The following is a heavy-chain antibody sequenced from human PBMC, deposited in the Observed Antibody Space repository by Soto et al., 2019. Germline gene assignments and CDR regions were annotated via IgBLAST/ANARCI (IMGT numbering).Heavy chain of an antibody. V-gene: IGHV1-2*02. CDR1: GYTFTASY. CDR2: INPDSGIT. CDR3: VRDTGRSLASVQFDA. D-gene: IGHD1-1*01. Sequence: GASVKVSCKASGYTFTASYIHWLRQAPGQGLEWMGWINPDSGITNYARKFQGRVTLTGDTSISTAYMELNTLKSDDSALYYCVRDTGRSLASVQFDAWGQGTLVTVSS. J-gene: IGHJ5*02.